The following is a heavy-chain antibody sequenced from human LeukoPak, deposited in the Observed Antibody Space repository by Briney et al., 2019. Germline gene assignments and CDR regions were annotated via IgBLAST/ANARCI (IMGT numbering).Heavy chain of an antibody. V-gene: IGHV4-39*07. Sequence: PSETLSLTCTASGGSISSSSYYWGWIRQSPGKGLEWIGSIYYSGSTYYNPSLKSRVTISVDTSKNQFSLKLSSVTAADTAVYYCARGGQLGIAVDYWGQGTLVTVSS. J-gene: IGHJ4*02. D-gene: IGHD7-27*01. CDR3: ARGGQLGIAVDY. CDR1: GGSISSSSYY. CDR2: IYYSGST.